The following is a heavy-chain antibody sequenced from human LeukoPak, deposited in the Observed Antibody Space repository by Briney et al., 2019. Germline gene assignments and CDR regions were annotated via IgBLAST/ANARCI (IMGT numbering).Heavy chain of an antibody. Sequence: ASVKVSCKASGYTFTSYGISWVRQAPGQGLEWMGXXXAYNGNANYAQKLQGRVTMATDTSTSTAYMELRSLRSDDTAVYYCARGVGIAATYYYYGMDVWGQGTTVTVSS. J-gene: IGHJ6*02. CDR1: GYTFTSYG. CDR3: ARGVGIAATYYYYGMDV. V-gene: IGHV1-18*01. D-gene: IGHD6-25*01. CDR2: XXAYNGNA.